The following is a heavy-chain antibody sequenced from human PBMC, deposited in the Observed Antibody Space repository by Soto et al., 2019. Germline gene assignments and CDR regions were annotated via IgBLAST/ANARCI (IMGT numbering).Heavy chain of an antibody. CDR3: ARGIAARVNYYGMDV. J-gene: IGHJ6*02. V-gene: IGHV4-38-2*01. CDR1: GYSISSGYY. CDR2: IYHSGRT. D-gene: IGHD6-25*01. Sequence: PSETLSLTCAVSGYSISSGYYWGWIRQPPGKGLEWIGSIYHSGRTYYNPSLKSRVTISVDTAKNQFSLKLSSVTAADTAVYYWARGIAARVNYYGMDVWGQGTTVTVSS.